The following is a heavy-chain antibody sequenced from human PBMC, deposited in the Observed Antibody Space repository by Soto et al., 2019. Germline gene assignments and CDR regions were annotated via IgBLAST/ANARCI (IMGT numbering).Heavy chain of an antibody. V-gene: IGHV3-74*03. CDR3: DRDPDISGGLHYYNYMDV. Sequence: EVQLVESGGGIVQPGGSLRLSCAASGFTFSSYWMHWVRQAPGKGLVWVSRINGDGSTTKYAESVTGRFTMSRDNAKNKLYLQMHSLRAEDTAVFYCDRDPDISGGLHYYNYMDVWGKGTTVTVSS. J-gene: IGHJ6*03. CDR1: GFTFSSYW. D-gene: IGHD2-15*01. CDR2: INGDGSTT.